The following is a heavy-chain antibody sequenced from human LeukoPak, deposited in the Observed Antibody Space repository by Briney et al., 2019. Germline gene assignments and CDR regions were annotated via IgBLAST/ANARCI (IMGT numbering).Heavy chain of an antibody. CDR1: GFTFSSYA. J-gene: IGHJ4*02. V-gene: IGHV3-23*01. Sequence: PGRSLRLSCAASGFTFSSYAMHWVRQAPGKGLEWVSAISGSGVYTSYADSVKGRFTISRDNSKNTLYLQMNSLRDEDTAVYYCANCVTGSYAVDYWGQGTLVTVSS. CDR2: ISGSGVYT. CDR3: ANCVTGSYAVDY. D-gene: IGHD3-16*01.